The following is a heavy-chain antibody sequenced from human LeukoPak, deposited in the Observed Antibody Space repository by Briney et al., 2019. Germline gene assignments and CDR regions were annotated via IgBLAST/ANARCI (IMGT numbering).Heavy chain of an antibody. CDR2: IYYSGST. CDR3: ARHTYSSGWYYYYGMDV. V-gene: IGHV4-59*08. D-gene: IGHD6-19*01. J-gene: IGHJ6*02. Sequence: PSGTLSLTCTVSGGSISSYYWSWIRQPPGKGLEWIGYIYYSGSTNYNPSLKSRVTISVDTSKNQFSLKLSSVTAADTAVYYCARHTYSSGWYYYYGMDVWGQGTTVTVSS. CDR1: GGSISSYY.